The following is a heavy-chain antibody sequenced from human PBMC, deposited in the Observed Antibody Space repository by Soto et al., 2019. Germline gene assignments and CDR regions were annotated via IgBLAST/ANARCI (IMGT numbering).Heavy chain of an antibody. D-gene: IGHD1-1*01. Sequence: QLQLQESGSGLVRPSQTLSLTCAVSGGSISSGGDSWNWIRQPPGKGLEWIGYIYHSGSTLYNPSLKSRVTISVHKSKNQFSLKLSSVTAADTAVYYCARDQLEGNWFDPWGQGTLVTVSS. CDR1: GGSISSGGDS. J-gene: IGHJ5*02. CDR2: IYHSGST. V-gene: IGHV4-30-2*01. CDR3: ARDQLEGNWFDP.